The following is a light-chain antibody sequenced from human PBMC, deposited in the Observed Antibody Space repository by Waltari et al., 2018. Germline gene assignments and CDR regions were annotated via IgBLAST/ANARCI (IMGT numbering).Light chain of an antibody. CDR1: VSGKKF. J-gene: IGLJ2*01. Sequence: SYELTQPSSVSVSPVQTARIPFSGDVSGKKFILWFQQKPGQAPVLLIFRSSVRPSGIPERFSGSSSGTTVTLTISGAQVEDEADYYCFTVDDNSLRLFGGGTKLTVL. CDR2: RSS. V-gene: IGLV3-27*01. CDR3: FTVDDNSLRL.